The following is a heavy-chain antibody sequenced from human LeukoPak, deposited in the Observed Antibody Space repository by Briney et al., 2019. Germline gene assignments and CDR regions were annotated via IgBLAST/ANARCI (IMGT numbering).Heavy chain of an antibody. Sequence: PSETLSLTCTVSGYSISSGYYWGWIRQPPGKGLEWIGSIYHSGSTYYNPSLKSRVTISVDTSKNQFSLKLSSVTAADTAVYYCARSANRLCSSTSCYHSYYYYMGVWGKGTTVTISS. D-gene: IGHD2-2*01. CDR2: IYHSGST. V-gene: IGHV4-38-2*02. CDR1: GYSISSGYY. J-gene: IGHJ6*03. CDR3: ARSANRLCSSTSCYHSYYYYMGV.